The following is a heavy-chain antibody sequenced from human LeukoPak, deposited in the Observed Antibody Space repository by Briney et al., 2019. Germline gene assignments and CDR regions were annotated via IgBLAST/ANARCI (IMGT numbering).Heavy chain of an antibody. CDR1: GYTFTSYG. Sequence: ASVKVSCKASGYTFTSYGISWVRQAPGQGLEWMGWISAYNGNTNYAQKLQGRVTMTTDTSTSTAYMELRSLRSDDTAVYYCARARAYYYDSSGKSWFDPWGQGTLVTVSS. CDR2: ISAYNGNT. V-gene: IGHV1-18*01. CDR3: ARARAYYYDSSGKSWFDP. D-gene: IGHD3-22*01. J-gene: IGHJ5*02.